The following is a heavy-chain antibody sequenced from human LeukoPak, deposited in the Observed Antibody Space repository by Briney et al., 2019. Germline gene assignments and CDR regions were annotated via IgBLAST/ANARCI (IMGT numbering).Heavy chain of an antibody. D-gene: IGHD3-9*01. CDR2: ISGSGGST. Sequence: PGGSLRLSCAASGFTFSSYAMSWVRQAPGKGLEWVSAISGSGGSTYYADSVKGRFTISRDNSKNTLYLQMNSLRAEDTAVYYYAKGLRYFDWLSLHWGQGTLVTVSS. V-gene: IGHV3-23*01. J-gene: IGHJ4*02. CDR1: GFTFSSYA. CDR3: AKGLRYFDWLSLH.